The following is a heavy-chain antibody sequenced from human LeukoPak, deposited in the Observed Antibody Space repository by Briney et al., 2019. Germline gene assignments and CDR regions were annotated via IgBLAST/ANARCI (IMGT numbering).Heavy chain of an antibody. CDR1: GFTFDDYA. CDR2: ISGDGGST. D-gene: IGHD2-15*01. V-gene: IGHV3-43*02. CDR3: AKGYCTGGRCYYIAY. J-gene: IGHJ4*02. Sequence: PGGSLRLSCAASGFTFDDYAMHWVRQAPGKGLEWVSLISGDGGSTYYADSVKGRFTISRDNSKNSLYLQMNSLRTEDSALYYCAKGYCTGGRCYYIAYWGQGTLVTVSS.